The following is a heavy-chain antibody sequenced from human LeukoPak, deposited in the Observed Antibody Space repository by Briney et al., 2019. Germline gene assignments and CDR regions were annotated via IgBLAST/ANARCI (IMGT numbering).Heavy chain of an antibody. CDR2: IKEDGSEK. J-gene: IGHJ4*02. Sequence: GGSLRLSCAASGFTFSTYWTSWVRQAPGQGLEWVANIKEDGSEKYYGDSVKGRFTISRDNAKNSLYLQMNSLRAEDTAVYYCARDSSGYQWGQGTLVTVSS. V-gene: IGHV3-7*01. CDR1: GFTFSTYW. D-gene: IGHD3-22*01. CDR3: ARDSSGYQ.